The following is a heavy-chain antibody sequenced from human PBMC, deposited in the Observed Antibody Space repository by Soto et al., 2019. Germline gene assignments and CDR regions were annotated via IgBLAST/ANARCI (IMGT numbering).Heavy chain of an antibody. D-gene: IGHD4-17*01. J-gene: IGHJ4*02. V-gene: IGHV3-21*01. CDR2: ISSSGSYI. CDR1: GFTFSSYS. CDR3: ARGYGDYYFDY. Sequence: EVQLVESGGGPVKPGGSLRLSCAASGFTFSSYSMNWVRQAPGKGLEWVSSISSSGSYIYYADSVKGRFTISRDNAKNSLYLQMNSLRAEDTAVYYCARGYGDYYFDYWGQGTLVTVSS.